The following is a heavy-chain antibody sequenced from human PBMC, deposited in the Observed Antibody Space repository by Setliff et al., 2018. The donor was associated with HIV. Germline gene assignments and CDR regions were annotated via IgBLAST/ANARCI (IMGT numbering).Heavy chain of an antibody. CDR1: GYTFTTFG. Sequence: GASVKVSCKASGYTFTTFGLSWVRQAPGQGLEWMGWINTETGTPMYAQGFTGRFVFSLDTSISTAYLQIDSLNAEDTAVYYCARYGSDWFFDLWVPETLLVTVSS. CDR2: INTETGTP. CDR3: ARYGSDWFFDL. J-gene: IGHJ2*01. V-gene: IGHV7-4-1*01. D-gene: IGHD4-17*01.